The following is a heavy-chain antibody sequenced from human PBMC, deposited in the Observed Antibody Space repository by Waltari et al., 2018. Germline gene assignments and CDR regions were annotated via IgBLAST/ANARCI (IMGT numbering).Heavy chain of an antibody. D-gene: IGHD1-1*01. CDR2: INPNTGAA. J-gene: IGHJ3*01. CDR1: GYTFISYD. Sequence: QVQLVQSGAEVKKPGASVRVSCKASGYTFISYDINWVRQAPGQGLGWMGWINPNTGAARFAQNFQDRVTMTRSTSETTAYMEISDLTSHDTAVYYCARGDNWNDRLDFWGQGTKVTVSS. CDR3: ARGDNWNDRLDF. V-gene: IGHV1-8*01.